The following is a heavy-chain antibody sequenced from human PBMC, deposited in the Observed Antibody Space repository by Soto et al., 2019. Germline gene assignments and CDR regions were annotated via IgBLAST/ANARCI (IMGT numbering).Heavy chain of an antibody. CDR1: GFSLATNEMR. Sequence: SGPTLVNPTQTLTLTCTFSGFSLATNEMRVTWIRQPPGKALEWLARIDWDDDKFYSTSLKTRLTISKDTSKNQVVLTMTNMDPADTATYYCARMRCSSSSCYYIDYWGQGALVTVSS. CDR2: IDWDDDK. J-gene: IGHJ4*02. D-gene: IGHD2-2*01. V-gene: IGHV2-70*04. CDR3: ARMRCSSSSCYYIDY.